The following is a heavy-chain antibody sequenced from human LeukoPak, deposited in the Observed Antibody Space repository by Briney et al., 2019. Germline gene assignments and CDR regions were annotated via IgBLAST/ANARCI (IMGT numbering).Heavy chain of an antibody. D-gene: IGHD6-19*01. CDR1: GFTFSKYW. V-gene: IGHV3-74*01. Sequence: GSLRLSCAASGFTFSKYWMLWVRQAPGKGLESVSRINTDGTVTTHADSVKGRFTVSRDNADNTMFLQMNSVRDEDTAVYYCATKQWLAPPPDSWGQGTPVTVSS. J-gene: IGHJ4*02. CDR2: INTDGTVT. CDR3: ATKQWLAPPPDS.